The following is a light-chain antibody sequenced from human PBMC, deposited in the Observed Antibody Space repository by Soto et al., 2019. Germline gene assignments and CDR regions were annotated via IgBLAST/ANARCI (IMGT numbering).Light chain of an antibody. CDR3: CSHAGSYTFV. Sequence: QSALTQLRSVSGSPGQSVTISCTGTSSDVAKYDYVSWYQQSPGKAPKLLIYDVSKRPSGVPDRFSGSKFGITASLIISDLRAEDDADYFCCSHAGSYTFVFGTGTKLTVL. CDR1: SSDVAKYDY. CDR2: DVS. V-gene: IGLV2-11*01. J-gene: IGLJ1*01.